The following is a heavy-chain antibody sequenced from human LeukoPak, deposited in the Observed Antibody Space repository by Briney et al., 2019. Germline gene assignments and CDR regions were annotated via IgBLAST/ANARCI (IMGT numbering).Heavy chain of an antibody. V-gene: IGHV3-49*04. J-gene: IGHJ5*01. CDR3: ALDDYGGSPGGLDS. CDR2: IRSEAYGGTT. D-gene: IGHD4-23*01. CDR1: GFTFGDYA. Sequence: GGSLRLSCTTSGFTFGDYAMSWVRQAPGKGLEWVGFIRSEAYGGTTDYAASVKGRFTISRDDSKNIAYLQMNSLKTEDTAVYYCALDDYGGSPGGLDSWGQGTLVTVSS.